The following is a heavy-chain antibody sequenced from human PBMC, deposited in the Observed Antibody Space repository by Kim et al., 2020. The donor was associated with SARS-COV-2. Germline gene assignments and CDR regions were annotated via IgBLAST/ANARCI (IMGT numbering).Heavy chain of an antibody. Sequence: GGSLRRSCAASGFSFSSHSMLWVRQAPGEGLECVALISHDGSLNYYLDSVKGRFTISRDNSKNTLYLQLNSLSAEDTAVYYCARDRIGGHGAFDVCGQGT. V-gene: IGHV3-30*04. CDR1: GFSFSSHS. CDR2: ISHDGSLN. J-gene: IGHJ3*01. CDR3: ARDRIGGHGAFDV.